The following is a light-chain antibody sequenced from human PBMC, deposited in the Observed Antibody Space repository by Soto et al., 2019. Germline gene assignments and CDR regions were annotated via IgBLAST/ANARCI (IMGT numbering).Light chain of an antibody. V-gene: IGKV2D-29*01. CDR1: QTLLHSAGKTY. CDR2: EVS. Sequence: DIVMTQNPLSLSVTPGQPASISCKSNQTLLHSAGKTYLYWFLQKAGQPPHLLMYEVSNRFSGVPERFSGSGSGTDFTLKISRVEAEDVGVYYCMQPIQLPYTFGQGTNLEIK. CDR3: MQPIQLPYT. J-gene: IGKJ2*01.